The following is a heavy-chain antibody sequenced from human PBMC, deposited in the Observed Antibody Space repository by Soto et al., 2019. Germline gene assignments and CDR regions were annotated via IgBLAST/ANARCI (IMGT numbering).Heavy chain of an antibody. CDR1: GFTFSTYS. CDR2: ISASGDAI. Sequence: EVQLVESGGGLVQPGGSLRLSCAASGFTFSTYSMNWVRQAPGKGLEWISFISASGDAIYYADSVRGRFTISRDNAESSLYGQVCSLRDEDTAVYYCARLYSTSSVNRWFDPWGQGTLVTVSS. D-gene: IGHD6-6*01. V-gene: IGHV3-48*02. J-gene: IGHJ5*02. CDR3: ARLYSTSSVNRWFDP.